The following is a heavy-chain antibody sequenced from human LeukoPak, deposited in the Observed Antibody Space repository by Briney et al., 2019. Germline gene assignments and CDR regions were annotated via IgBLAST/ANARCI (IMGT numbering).Heavy chain of an antibody. CDR1: GGSFSGYY. J-gene: IGHJ4*02. V-gene: IGHV4-34*01. CDR3: ASRTYGDYIDY. D-gene: IGHD4-17*01. CDR2: INHSGST. Sequence: SETLSLTCAVYGGSFSGYYWSWIRQPPGKGLEWIGEINHSGSTNYNPSLKSRVTISVDTSKNQFSLKLSSVTAADTAVYYCASRTYGDYIDYWGQGTLVTVSS.